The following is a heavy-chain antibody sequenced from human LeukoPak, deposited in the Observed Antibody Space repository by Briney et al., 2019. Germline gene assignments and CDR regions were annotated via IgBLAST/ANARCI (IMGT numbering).Heavy chain of an antibody. CDR2: IYHSGST. CDR3: ARGYSGYDYLDY. J-gene: IGHJ4*02. D-gene: IGHD5-12*01. CDR1: GGSISSSNW. Sequence: SGTLSLTCAVSGGSISSSNWWTWVRQPPGKGLEWIGEIYHSGSTNYNPSLKSRVSISVDKSKNQFSLNLISVTAADTAVYYCARGYSGYDYLDYWGPGTLVTVAS. V-gene: IGHV4-4*02.